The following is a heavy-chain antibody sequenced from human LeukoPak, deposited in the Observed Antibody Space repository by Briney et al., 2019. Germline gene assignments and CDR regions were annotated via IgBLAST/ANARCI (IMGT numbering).Heavy chain of an antibody. CDR2: IKQDGSEK. D-gene: IGHD5-18*01. CDR1: GFTFSSYW. CDR3: ARDVTGYRNTYYFDY. Sequence: GGSLRLSCAASGFTFSSYWMSWVRQAPGKGLEWVANIKQDGSEKYYVDSVKGRFTISRDNAKNSLYLQMNSLRAEDTAVYYCARDVTGYRNTYYFDYWGQGTLVTVSS. J-gene: IGHJ4*02. V-gene: IGHV3-7*01.